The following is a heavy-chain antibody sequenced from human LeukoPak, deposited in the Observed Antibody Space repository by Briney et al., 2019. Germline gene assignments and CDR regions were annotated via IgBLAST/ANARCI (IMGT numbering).Heavy chain of an antibody. CDR1: GFTFSSTS. CDR2: IRGSGTTI. J-gene: IGHJ3*02. CDR3: AGDGVGANPGDAFGI. V-gene: IGHV3-48*01. D-gene: IGHD1-26*01. Sequence: GGSLRLSCAASGFTFSSTSMNWVRQAPGQGLEWVSYIRGSGTTIYYADSVKGRFTISRDNAKSSLYLQMNSLRAEDTAVYYCAGDGVGANPGDAFGIWGQGTMVTVSS.